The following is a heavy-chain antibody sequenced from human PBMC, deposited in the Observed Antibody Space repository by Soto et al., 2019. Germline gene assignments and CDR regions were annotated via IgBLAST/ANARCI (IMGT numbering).Heavy chain of an antibody. CDR1: GLNFDDFA. J-gene: IGHJ4*02. D-gene: IGHD3-3*01. Sequence: GGSLRLSCVGTGLNFDDFAMYWVRQAPGKGLEWVSGITWNSRVLAYADSVKGRFTISRDNARNSLYLQMDSLRDEDTALYYCAEGRYDFWSPYYFDSWGQGTLVTVSS. CDR2: ITWNSRVL. CDR3: AEGRYDFWSPYYFDS. V-gene: IGHV3-9*01.